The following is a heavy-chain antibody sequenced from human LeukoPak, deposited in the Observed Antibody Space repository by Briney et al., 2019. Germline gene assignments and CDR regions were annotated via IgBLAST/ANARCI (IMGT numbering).Heavy chain of an antibody. CDR3: ARDPRHGGDAFDI. Sequence: GGSLRLSCAASGFTFSSYWMNWVRQAPGKGLEWVSSISSSSSYIYYADSVKGRFTISRDNAKNSLYLQMNSLRAEDTAVYYCARDPRHGGDAFDIWGQGTMVTVSS. CDR2: ISSSSSYI. J-gene: IGHJ3*02. V-gene: IGHV3-21*01. CDR1: GFTFSSYW. D-gene: IGHD3-10*01.